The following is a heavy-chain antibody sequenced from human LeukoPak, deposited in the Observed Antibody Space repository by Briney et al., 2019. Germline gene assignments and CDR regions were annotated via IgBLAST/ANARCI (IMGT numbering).Heavy chain of an antibody. V-gene: IGHV4-59*12. D-gene: IGHD5-24*01. J-gene: IGHJ3*02. Sequence: SETLSLTCTVSCRSISSNYCRWIRQPPGRGRECTGYIYYSGSTNYNPSLKGRVPISVDMPKNQFSLNLSSVTAADTAVYYCARRGLGWLQLRPQYACDIWGEGTIVTVSS. CDR3: ARRGLGWLQLRPQYACDI. CDR2: IYYSGST. CDR1: CRSISSNY.